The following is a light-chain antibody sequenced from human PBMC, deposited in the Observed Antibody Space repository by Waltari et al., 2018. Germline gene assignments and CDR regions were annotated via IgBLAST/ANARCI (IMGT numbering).Light chain of an antibody. CDR2: EAS. CDR1: RDITNF. Sequence: DIQMTQSPASLSASVGDRVDITCQATRDITNFLSWFQQKSGRTPRLLIYEASILDTGVPSRFSGRGSGTHFTLTINDVQLEDSATYFCQQYDDVPITFGQVTRLDI. J-gene: IGKJ5*01. CDR3: QQYDDVPIT. V-gene: IGKV1-33*01.